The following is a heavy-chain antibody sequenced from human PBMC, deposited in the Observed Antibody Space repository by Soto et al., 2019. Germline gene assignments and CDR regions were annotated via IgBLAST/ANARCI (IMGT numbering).Heavy chain of an antibody. Sequence: EVQLLESGGGLVQPGGSLRLSCAASGFTFSSYAMSWVRQAPGKGLEWVSAISGSGVSTYYADSVKGRFTISRDNSKNTLYLQMNSLRAEDTAVYYCAKDRGYSYGYTPTEYWGQGTLVTVSS. CDR2: ISGSGVST. J-gene: IGHJ4*02. V-gene: IGHV3-23*01. CDR3: AKDRGYSYGYTPTEY. D-gene: IGHD5-18*01. CDR1: GFTFSSYA.